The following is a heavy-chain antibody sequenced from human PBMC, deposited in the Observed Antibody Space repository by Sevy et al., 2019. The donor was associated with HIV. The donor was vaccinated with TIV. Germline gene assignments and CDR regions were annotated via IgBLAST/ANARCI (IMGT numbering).Heavy chain of an antibody. CDR1: GGSTNDNY. J-gene: IGHJ2*01. Sequence: SETLSLTCSVSGGSTNDNYWSWIRQPAGKGLEWIGRIYTSGSTNYNPSLKSRVTMSVDTSKNQFSLKLRSVTAADTAVYYCASESYSGWHWYFDLWGRGTLVTVSS. V-gene: IGHV4-4*07. CDR3: ASESYSGWHWYFDL. CDR2: IYTSGST. D-gene: IGHD6-19*01.